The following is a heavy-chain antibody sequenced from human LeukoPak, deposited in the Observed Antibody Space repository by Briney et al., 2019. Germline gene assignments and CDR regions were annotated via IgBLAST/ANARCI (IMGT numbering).Heavy chain of an antibody. CDR3: ARLLWFGEPWFDP. Sequence: GASVKVSCKASGYTFISYDINWVRQVTGQGLEWMGWMNPNSGNTGYAQKFQGRVTITRNTSISTAFMELSSLRSEDTAVYYCARLLWFGEPWFDPWGQGTLVTVSS. CDR2: MNPNSGNT. D-gene: IGHD3-10*01. CDR1: GYTFISYD. V-gene: IGHV1-8*03. J-gene: IGHJ5*02.